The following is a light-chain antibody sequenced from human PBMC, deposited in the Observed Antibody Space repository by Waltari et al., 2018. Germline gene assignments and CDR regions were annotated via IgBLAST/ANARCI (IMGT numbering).Light chain of an antibody. CDR2: EVT. J-gene: IGLJ2*01. CDR1: SSDVGGYNY. V-gene: IGLV2-14*01. CDR3: SSYTSSSTRV. Sequence: QSALTQPASVSGSPGQSITISCSGTSSDVGGYNYVSWYQHHPGKAPKLMIYEVTYRPDGVSDRFSGSKSGNTASLPISGLQAEDEADYYCSSYTSSSTRVFGGGTKVTVL.